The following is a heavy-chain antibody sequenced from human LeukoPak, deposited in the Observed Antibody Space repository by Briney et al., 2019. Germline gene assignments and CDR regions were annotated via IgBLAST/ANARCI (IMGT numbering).Heavy chain of an antibody. Sequence: PSETLSLTCTVSGGSISSSSYYWGWIRQPPGKGLEWIGSIYYSGSTYYNPSLKSRVTISVDTSKNQFSLKLSSMTAADTAVYYCARHGENDVEMATIDYWGQGTLVTVSS. CDR1: GGSISSSSYY. CDR3: ARHGENDVEMATIDY. CDR2: IYYSGST. J-gene: IGHJ4*02. D-gene: IGHD5-24*01. V-gene: IGHV4-39*01.